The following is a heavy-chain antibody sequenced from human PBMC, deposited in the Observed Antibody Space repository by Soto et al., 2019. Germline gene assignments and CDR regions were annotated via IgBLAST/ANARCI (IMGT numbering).Heavy chain of an antibody. CDR3: VRDAYNRDACDI. J-gene: IGHJ3*02. CDR1: GFNFITFS. CDR2: ISASSSSI. D-gene: IGHD1-20*01. V-gene: IGHV3-21*01. Sequence: DVQLVESGGGLVKPGGSLRLSCAASGFNFITFSMNWVRQAPGKGLEWVSSISASSSSIYYAESVKGRFTVSRDNAKNSLYLQMNSLTAEDTALYYCVRDAYNRDACDIWGQGTTFTVSS.